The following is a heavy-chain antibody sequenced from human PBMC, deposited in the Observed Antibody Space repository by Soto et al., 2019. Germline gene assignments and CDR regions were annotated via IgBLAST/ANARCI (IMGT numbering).Heavy chain of an antibody. CDR3: ARDIRGGGAFDA. Sequence: QVHLVQSGAEVKKPGSSVKVSCKAIGGTFSSYAFSWVRQAPGQGLEWMGGIMPFFGSGNYAQKFQGRVNITADESTSSVYLELSSLRSDDTAYYYCARDIRGGGAFDAWGQGTMVTVSS. V-gene: IGHV1-69*01. J-gene: IGHJ3*01. CDR1: GGTFSSYA. D-gene: IGHD3-3*02. CDR2: IMPFFGSG.